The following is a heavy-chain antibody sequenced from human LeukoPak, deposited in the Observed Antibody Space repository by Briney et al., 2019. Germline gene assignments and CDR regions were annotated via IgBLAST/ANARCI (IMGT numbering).Heavy chain of an antibody. CDR2: IIPILGIA. J-gene: IGHJ3*02. CDR3: ARPLGSDGAFDI. Sequence: SVKVSCKASGGTFSSYAIRWVRQAPGQGLEWMGRIIPILGIANYAQKFQGRVTITADKSTSTAYMELSSLRSEDTAVYYCARPLGSDGAFDIWGQGTMVTVSS. V-gene: IGHV1-69*04. D-gene: IGHD3-16*01. CDR1: GGTFSSYA.